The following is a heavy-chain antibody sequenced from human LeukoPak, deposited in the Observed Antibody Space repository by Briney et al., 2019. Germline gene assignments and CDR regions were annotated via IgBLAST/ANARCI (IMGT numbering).Heavy chain of an antibody. D-gene: IGHD2-15*01. V-gene: IGHV3-30-3*02. Sequence: HGGSLRLSCAASGFTFTTYAMHWVRQAPGKGLEWVAIISYDGSNKYYADSVRGRFTISRDNSKNTLYLQMNSLRAEDTAVYYCAKWVFRAGGYCSGGSCYGGFDYWGQGTLVTVSS. CDR3: AKWVFRAGGYCSGGSCYGGFDY. CDR1: GFTFTTYA. J-gene: IGHJ4*02. CDR2: ISYDGSNK.